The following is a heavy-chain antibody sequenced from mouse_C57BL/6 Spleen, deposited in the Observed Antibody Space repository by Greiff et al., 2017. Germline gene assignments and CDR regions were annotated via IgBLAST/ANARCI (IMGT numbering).Heavy chain of an antibody. CDR3: ARNPARGYYENFDV. J-gene: IGHJ1*03. V-gene: IGHV1-80*01. CDR2: IYPGDGDT. D-gene: IGHD2-3*01. CDR1: GYAFSSYW. Sequence: VQLQQSGAELVKPGASVKISCKASGYAFSSYWMNWVKQRPGKGLEWIGQIYPGDGDTNYNGKFKGKAPLTADKSSSTAYMQLSSLTSEDSAVYFCARNPARGYYENFDVWGTGTTVTVSS.